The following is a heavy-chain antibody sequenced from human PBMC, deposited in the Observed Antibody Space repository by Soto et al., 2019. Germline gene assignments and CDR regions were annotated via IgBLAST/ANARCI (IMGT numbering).Heavy chain of an antibody. CDR1: GYTFTSYG. CDR2: IIPIFGTA. Sequence: SVKVSCKASGYTFTSYGISWVRQAPGQGLEWMGGIIPIFGTANYAQKFQGRVTITADESTSTAYMELSSLRSEDTAVYYCVRYDSSGYYRRPRAFDIWGQGTMVTVSS. J-gene: IGHJ3*02. V-gene: IGHV1-69*13. D-gene: IGHD3-22*01. CDR3: VRYDSSGYYRRPRAFDI.